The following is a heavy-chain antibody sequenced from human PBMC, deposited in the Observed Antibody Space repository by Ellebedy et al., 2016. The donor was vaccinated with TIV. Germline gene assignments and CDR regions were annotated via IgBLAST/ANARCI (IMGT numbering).Heavy chain of an antibody. CDR1: GASISSSSHY. V-gene: IGHV4-39*01. J-gene: IGHJ6*02. CDR3: ARHYENSYYAMDV. D-gene: IGHD3-16*01. CDR2: IYHSGIT. Sequence: MPSETLSLTCTVSGASISSSSHYWGWLRQPPGKGLEWIGSIYHSGITYYNPSLKSRVIISVDPSKNQFSLKLNSVTAADTAIYYCARHYENSYYAMDVWGQGTTVTVSS.